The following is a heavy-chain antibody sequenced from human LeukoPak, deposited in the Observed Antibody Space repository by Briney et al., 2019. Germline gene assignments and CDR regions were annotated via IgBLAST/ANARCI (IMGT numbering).Heavy chain of an antibody. CDR3: ARVRSSSSARWFDP. Sequence: GASVKVSCKASGYTFTSYGISWVRQAPGQGLEWMGWISAYNGNTNYAQKLQGRVTLTTDTSTSTAYMELRSLRSDDTAVYYCARVRSSSSARWFDPWGQGTLVTVSS. J-gene: IGHJ5*02. D-gene: IGHD6-6*01. CDR1: GYTFTSYG. V-gene: IGHV1-18*01. CDR2: ISAYNGNT.